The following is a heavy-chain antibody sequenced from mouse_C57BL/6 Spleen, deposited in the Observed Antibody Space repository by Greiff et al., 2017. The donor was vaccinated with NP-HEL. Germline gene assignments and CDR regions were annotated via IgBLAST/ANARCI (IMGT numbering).Heavy chain of an antibody. Sequence: VQLQQSGAELVRPGSSVKLSCKASGYTFTSYWMHWVKQRPIQGLEWIGNIDPSDSETHYNQKFKDKATLTVDKSSSTAYMQLSSLTSEDSAVYYCSTRAGSCYEIDYWGQGTTLTVSS. D-gene: IGHD1-1*01. V-gene: IGHV1-52*01. J-gene: IGHJ2*01. CDR2: IDPSDSET. CDR3: STRAGSCYEIDY. CDR1: GYTFTSYW.